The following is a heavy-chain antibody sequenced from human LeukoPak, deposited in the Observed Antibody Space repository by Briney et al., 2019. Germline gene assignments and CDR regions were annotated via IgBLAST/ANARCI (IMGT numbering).Heavy chain of an antibody. CDR2: IYYSGST. Sequence: PETLSLTCTVSGGSISSYYWGWIRQPPGKGLEWIGSIYYSGSTYYNPSLKSRVTISVDTSKNQFSLKLSSVTAADTAVYYCAISSGSSWGAEFDYWGQGTLVTVSS. CDR1: GGSISSYY. D-gene: IGHD6-13*01. CDR3: AISSGSSWGAEFDY. V-gene: IGHV4-39*01. J-gene: IGHJ4*02.